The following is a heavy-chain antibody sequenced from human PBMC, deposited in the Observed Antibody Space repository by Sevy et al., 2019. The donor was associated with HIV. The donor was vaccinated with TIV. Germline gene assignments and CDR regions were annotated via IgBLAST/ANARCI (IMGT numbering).Heavy chain of an antibody. CDR3: AKGGYYYDSSCHSDY. J-gene: IGHJ4*02. CDR1: GFTFSSYA. D-gene: IGHD3-22*01. V-gene: IGHV3-23*01. CDR2: ISGSGGST. Sequence: GGSLRLSCAASGFTFSSYAMSWVRQAPGKGLEWVSAISGSGGSTYYADSVKGRFTISRDNSKNTLYLQMNSLRAEDTAVYYCAKGGYYYDSSCHSDYWGQGTLVTVSS.